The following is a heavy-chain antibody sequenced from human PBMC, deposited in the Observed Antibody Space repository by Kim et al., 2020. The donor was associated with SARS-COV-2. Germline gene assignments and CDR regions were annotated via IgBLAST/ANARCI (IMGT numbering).Heavy chain of an antibody. D-gene: IGHD3-16*02. CDR3: ARRPVGGVIALYYFDY. J-gene: IGHJ4*01. V-gene: IGHV4-39*01. CDR2: IYYSGST. Sequence: SETLSLTCTVSGGSISSSSYYWGWIRQPPGKWLEWIGSIYYSGSTYYNPSLKSRVTISVDTSKNQFSLKLSSVTAADTAVYYCARRPVGGVIALYYFDY. CDR1: GGSISSSSYY.